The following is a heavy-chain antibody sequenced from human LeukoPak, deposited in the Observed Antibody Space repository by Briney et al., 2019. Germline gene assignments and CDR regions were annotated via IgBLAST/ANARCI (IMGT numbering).Heavy chain of an antibody. Sequence: SETLSLTCTVSGGSLSSYYWSWIRQPPGKGLEWIGYIYYSGSTNYNPSLKSRVTISVDTSKNQFSLKLSSVTAADTAVYYCASVPSVPSYYYYMDVWGKGTTVTVSS. CDR2: IYYSGST. CDR3: ASVPSVPSYYYYMDV. J-gene: IGHJ6*03. D-gene: IGHD6-6*01. V-gene: IGHV4-59*01. CDR1: GGSLSSYY.